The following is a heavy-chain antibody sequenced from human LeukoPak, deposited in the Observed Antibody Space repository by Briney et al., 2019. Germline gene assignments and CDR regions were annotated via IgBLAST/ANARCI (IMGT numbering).Heavy chain of an antibody. CDR2: ISGSGGIT. Sequence: GGSLRLSCAASGFTFSRYAMSWVRQAPGKGLEWVSSISGSGGITYHADSLKGRFTISRDNSKNTLFLQMNSLRAEDTAVYYCAKNTISGGHYQYYMDVWGKGTTVAVSS. CDR1: GFTFSRYA. V-gene: IGHV3-23*01. J-gene: IGHJ6*03. CDR3: AKNTISGGHYQYYMDV. D-gene: IGHD3-16*02.